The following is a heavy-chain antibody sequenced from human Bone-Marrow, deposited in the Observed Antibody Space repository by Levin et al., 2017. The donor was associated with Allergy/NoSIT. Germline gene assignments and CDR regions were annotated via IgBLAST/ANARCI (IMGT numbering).Heavy chain of an antibody. J-gene: IGHJ3*02. V-gene: IGHV2-5*02. Sequence: SGPTLVKPTQTLTLTCTFSGFSLSHGGVAVGWIRQPPGKALEWLALIFWDDDKSYSPSLKTRLTVTKDTSKNQVVLRMTNMDPVDTATYYWAHRHDYVGAFDSWGQGTLVTVSS. CDR1: GFSLSHGGVA. CDR3: AHRHDYVGAFDS. CDR2: IFWDDDK. D-gene: IGHD3-10*02.